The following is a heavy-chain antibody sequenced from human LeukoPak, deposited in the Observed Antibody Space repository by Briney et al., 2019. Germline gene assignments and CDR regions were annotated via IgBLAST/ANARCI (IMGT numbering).Heavy chain of an antibody. V-gene: IGHV1-69*13. CDR3: ARGRMAGTYVFDY. CDR2: IIPIFGTA. D-gene: IGHD6-19*01. J-gene: IGHJ4*02. Sequence: GASVKVTCTAYRDTFSSYAISWVRQAPGQGLEWIGGIIPIFGTANYAQKFQGRVTITADESTSTAYMELSSLRSEDTAVYYCARGRMAGTYVFDYWGQGTLVTVSS. CDR1: RDTFSSYA.